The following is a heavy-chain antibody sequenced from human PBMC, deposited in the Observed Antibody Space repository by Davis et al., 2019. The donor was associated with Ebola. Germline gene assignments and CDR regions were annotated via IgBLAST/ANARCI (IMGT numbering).Heavy chain of an antibody. Sequence: GESLKISCAASGFTFSSYWMSWVRQAPGKGLEWVANIKQDGSEKYYVDSVKGRFTIPRDNAKKLLYLQMNSLRAEDTAIYYCATASVWSGYVLQYWGQGALVTVSS. CDR1: GFTFSSYW. V-gene: IGHV3-7*03. CDR2: IKQDGSEK. CDR3: ATASVWSGYVLQY. D-gene: IGHD3-3*01. J-gene: IGHJ4*02.